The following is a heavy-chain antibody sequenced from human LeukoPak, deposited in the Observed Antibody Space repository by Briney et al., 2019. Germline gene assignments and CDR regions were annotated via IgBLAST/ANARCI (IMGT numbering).Heavy chain of an antibody. J-gene: IGHJ4*02. D-gene: IGHD3-22*01. Sequence: SETLSLTCAVYVGSFGGYYWTWFRHPPGKGLEWIGEINHSGSTNYNPSLKSRVTISVDTSKNQFSLKLSSVTAADTAVYYCARVGYDSSGYFTAPDYWGQGTLVTVSS. CDR1: VGSFGGYY. CDR2: INHSGST. CDR3: ARVGYDSSGYFTAPDY. V-gene: IGHV4-34*01.